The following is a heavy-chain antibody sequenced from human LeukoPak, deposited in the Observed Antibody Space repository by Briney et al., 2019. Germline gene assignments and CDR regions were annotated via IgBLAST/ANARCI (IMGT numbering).Heavy chain of an antibody. D-gene: IGHD1-1*01. CDR2: IYYSGIT. V-gene: IGHV4-61*02. Sequence: HPSETLSLTCNVSGGSISSGRYYWSWIRQPAGKGLEWIGRIYYSGITDYNPSLKSRVTISVDTSKNQFSLRLPSVTAADTAVYYCARGLERRLGYFDHWGQGTLVTVPS. CDR3: ARGLERRLGYFDH. CDR1: GGSISSGRYY. J-gene: IGHJ4*02.